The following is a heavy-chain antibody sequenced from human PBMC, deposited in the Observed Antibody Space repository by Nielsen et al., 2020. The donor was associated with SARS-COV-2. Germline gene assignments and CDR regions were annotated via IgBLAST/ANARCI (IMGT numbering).Heavy chain of an antibody. D-gene: IGHD2-2*01. CDR2: IRYDGGNK. CDR1: GFTFSSYG. V-gene: IGHV3-33*06. Sequence: GGSLRLSCAASGFTFSSYGMHWVRQAPGKGLEWVAVIRYDGGNKYYADSVKGRFTISRDNSKNTLFLQMNNLRAEDTAIYSCAKATAVSCSGAKCYAFDSWGQGTLVTVSS. J-gene: IGHJ4*02. CDR3: AKATAVSCSGAKCYAFDS.